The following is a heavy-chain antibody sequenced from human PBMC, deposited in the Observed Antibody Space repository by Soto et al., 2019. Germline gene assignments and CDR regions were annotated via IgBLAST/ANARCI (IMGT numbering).Heavy chain of an antibody. D-gene: IGHD3-16*01. CDR1: GYSFTNNW. CDR2: IDPSDSYT. J-gene: IGHJ5*02. V-gene: IGHV5-10-1*01. Sequence: GESLKISCKVSGYSFTNNWITWVRQMPGKGLEWMGRIDPSDSYTFYSTSFQGHVTFSVDKSINTAYSQCTRLKASDTAMYYCAKLVSNRFTAWGREPLVTVSS. CDR3: AKLVSNRFTA.